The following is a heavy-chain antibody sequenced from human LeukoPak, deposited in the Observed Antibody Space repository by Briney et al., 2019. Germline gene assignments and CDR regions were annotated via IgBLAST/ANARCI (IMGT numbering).Heavy chain of an antibody. CDR3: AKGRLVPDY. V-gene: IGHV3-23*01. Sequence: PGGSLRLSCAASGFTFSSYAMSWVRQAPGKGLEWVATISGSDGRTYYADSVRGRFTISRDNSKNTLYLQMNSLRAEDTAIYYCAKGRLVPDYWGQGILVTVFS. CDR2: ISGSDGRT. J-gene: IGHJ4*02. CDR1: GFTFSSYA. D-gene: IGHD3-9*01.